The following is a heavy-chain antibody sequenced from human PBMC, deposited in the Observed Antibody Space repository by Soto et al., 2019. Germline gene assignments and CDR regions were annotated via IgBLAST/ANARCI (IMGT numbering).Heavy chain of an antibody. CDR2: ISYSGST. J-gene: IGHJ5*02. D-gene: IGHD2-2*01. CDR3: ALSPTDIVVVPAALWWFDP. V-gene: IGHV4-59*01. CDR1: GGSISSYY. Sequence: PSETLSLTCTVSGGSISSYYWSWIRQPPGKGLEWIGYISYSGSTNYNPSLQSRVTISVDTSKNQFSLKLSSVTAADTAVYYCALSPTDIVVVPAALWWFDPWGQGIPVTVSS.